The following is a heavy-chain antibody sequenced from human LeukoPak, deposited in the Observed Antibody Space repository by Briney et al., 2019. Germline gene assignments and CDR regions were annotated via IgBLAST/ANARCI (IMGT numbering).Heavy chain of an antibody. CDR1: GYSFTSYG. Sequence: ASVKLSCKASGYSFTSYGISWVRRAPGQGPERIGWIIAYNDNTNNAQKIQGRVTMTTDTSTSTAYMKLVSVRSDDTAVYYCAREPYSSSSVWFDPWGQGTLVTVSS. CDR3: AREPYSSSSVWFDP. J-gene: IGHJ5*02. V-gene: IGHV1-18*04. D-gene: IGHD6-6*01. CDR2: IIAYNDNT.